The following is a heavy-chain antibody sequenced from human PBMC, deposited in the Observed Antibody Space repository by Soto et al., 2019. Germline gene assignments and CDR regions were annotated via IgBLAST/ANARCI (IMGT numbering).Heavy chain of an antibody. J-gene: IGHJ4*02. Sequence: PSETLSLTCAVYGGSFSGYYWSWIRQPPGKGLEWIGEINHSGSTNYNPSLKSRVTISVDTSKNQSSLKLSSVTAADTAVYYCARRDLDLGYCSGGSCHLLDYWGQGTLVTVSS. D-gene: IGHD2-15*01. CDR3: ARRDLDLGYCSGGSCHLLDY. CDR1: GGSFSGYY. V-gene: IGHV4-34*01. CDR2: INHSGST.